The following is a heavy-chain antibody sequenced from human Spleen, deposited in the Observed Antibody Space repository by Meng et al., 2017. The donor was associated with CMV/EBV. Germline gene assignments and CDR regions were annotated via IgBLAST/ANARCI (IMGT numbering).Heavy chain of an antibody. CDR3: ARDNQKTIYYGMDV. J-gene: IGHJ6*02. Sequence: GESLKISCAASGFTFSSYAMHWVRQAPGKGLEWVAVISYDGSNKYYADSVKGRFTISRDNSKNTLYLQMNSLRAEDTAVYYCARDNQKTIYYGMDVWGQGTTVTVSS. CDR2: ISYDGSNK. V-gene: IGHV3-30-3*01. CDR1: GFTFSSYA.